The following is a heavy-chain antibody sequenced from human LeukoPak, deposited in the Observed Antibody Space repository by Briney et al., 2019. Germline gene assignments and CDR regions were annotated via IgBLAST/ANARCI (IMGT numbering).Heavy chain of an antibody. D-gene: IGHD4-17*01. CDR3: AIVALGIKYGVADH. J-gene: IGHJ4*02. CDR2: ISGRGGST. V-gene: IGHV3-23*01. CDR1: GVTFSSYA. Sequence: GGSLRVSCAAPGVTFSSYAMSCGRQAPGKRLEWVSAISGRGGSTYYADSVKGRFTISRDNAKTTLYLQMISLTAGHTAVYYCAIVALGIKYGVADHWGQGTLVTVSS.